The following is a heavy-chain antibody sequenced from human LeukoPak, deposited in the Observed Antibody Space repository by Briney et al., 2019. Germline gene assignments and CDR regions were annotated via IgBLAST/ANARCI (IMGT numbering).Heavy chain of an antibody. CDR3: TRDRGAYNLYDY. V-gene: IGHV3-49*03. D-gene: IGHD1-1*01. J-gene: IGHJ4*02. Sequence: GGSLRLSCTASGFTFGDYAMSWIRQAPGKGLEWVGFIRSKAYGETADYAASVKGRFTISRDDSKAIAYLQMNSLKTEDTAVYHCTRDRGAYNLYDYWGQGTLVTISS. CDR2: IRSKAYGETA. CDR1: GFTFGDYA.